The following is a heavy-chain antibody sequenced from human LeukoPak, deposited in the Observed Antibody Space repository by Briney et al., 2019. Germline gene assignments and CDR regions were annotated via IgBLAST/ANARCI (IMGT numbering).Heavy chain of an antibody. Sequence: SETLSLTCTVSGGSISSSSYYWGWIRQAPGKGLEWIGYIYYSGDTNYNPSLQSRFTVSVDTSKNQFSLRLTSVSAADTAVYYCVRGPYGSGISNWFDPWGQGTQVIVSS. V-gene: IGHV4-61*05. CDR3: VRGPYGSGISNWFDP. CDR2: IYYSGDT. CDR1: GGSISSSSYY. D-gene: IGHD3-10*01. J-gene: IGHJ5*02.